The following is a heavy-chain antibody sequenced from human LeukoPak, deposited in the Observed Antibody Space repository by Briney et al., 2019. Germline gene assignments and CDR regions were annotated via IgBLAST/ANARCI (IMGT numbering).Heavy chain of an antibody. D-gene: IGHD2-8*02. J-gene: IGHJ4*02. Sequence: PSETLSLTCTVSGGSISSYYWSWIRQPPGKGLEWIGYIYYSGSTNYNPSLKSRVTISVDTSKNQFSLKLSSVTAADTAVYYCAGHHPRNTVDFWGQGTLVTVSS. V-gene: IGHV4-59*08. CDR3: AGHHPRNTVDF. CDR2: IYYSGST. CDR1: GGSISSYY.